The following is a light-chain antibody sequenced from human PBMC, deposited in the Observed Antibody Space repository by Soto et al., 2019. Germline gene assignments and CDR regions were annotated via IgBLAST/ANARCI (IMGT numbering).Light chain of an antibody. Sequence: EIVLTQSPAILSVSPGERLTISWQASQGVSSKLAWYQKKPGQAPRLLVYEASNRATGIPARFSRSGSGANLTLTISSLDTEYYAVYYCQQRSHWPPWTFGQGTNVDIK. J-gene: IGKJ1*01. V-gene: IGKV3-11*01. CDR3: QQRSHWPPWT. CDR2: EAS. CDR1: QGVSSK.